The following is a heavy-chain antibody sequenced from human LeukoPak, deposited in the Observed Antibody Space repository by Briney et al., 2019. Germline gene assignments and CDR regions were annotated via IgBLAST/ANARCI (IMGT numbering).Heavy chain of an antibody. CDR1: GFTFSSYG. J-gene: IGHJ5*02. D-gene: IGHD6-13*01. CDR3: AKSIAAAGST. CDR2: ISYGGSNK. Sequence: GGSLRLSCAASGFTFSSYGMHWVRQAPGKGLEWVAVISYGGSNKYYADSVKGRFTISRDNSKNTLYLQMNSLRAEDTAVYYCAKSIAAAGSTWGQGTLVTVSS. V-gene: IGHV3-30*18.